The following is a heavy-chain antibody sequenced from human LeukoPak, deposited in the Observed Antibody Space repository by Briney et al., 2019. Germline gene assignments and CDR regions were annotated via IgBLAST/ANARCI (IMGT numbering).Heavy chain of an antibody. CDR3: ARDRSGYSEYYFDY. V-gene: IGHV4-4*07. CDR2: IYPSGST. J-gene: IGHJ4*02. D-gene: IGHD5-18*01. Sequence: PSETVSLTCTVSGGSISTYCWSWIRQPAGKGLEWVGRIYPSGSTFYNPSLKSRVTISMDKSKNQFFLNLTSVTAADTALYYCARDRSGYSEYYFDYWGQGSLVTVSS. CDR1: GGSISTYC.